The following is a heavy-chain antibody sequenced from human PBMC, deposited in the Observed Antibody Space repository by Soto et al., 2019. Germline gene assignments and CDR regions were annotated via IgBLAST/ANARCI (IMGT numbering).Heavy chain of an antibody. Sequence: QVQLQESGPGLVKPSGTLSLTCAVSGGSLSSTHWWSWVRQPPRKGLEWIGDIYHTGSTNYNPSLKSRVTISVDKSNHPFSLNLSSVTAADTAVYYCARDPYYYGSGDKGGFDPWGQGTLVIVSS. CDR2: IYHTGST. CDR3: ARDPYYYGSGDKGGFDP. J-gene: IGHJ5*02. CDR1: GGSLSSTHW. V-gene: IGHV4-4*02. D-gene: IGHD3-10*01.